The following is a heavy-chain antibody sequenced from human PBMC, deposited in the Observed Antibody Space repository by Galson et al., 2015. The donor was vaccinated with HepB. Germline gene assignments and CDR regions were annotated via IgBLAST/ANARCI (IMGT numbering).Heavy chain of an antibody. CDR1: GFTFDTHG. CDR2: VSHDGSNE. D-gene: IGHD2-2*03. V-gene: IGHV3-30*03. CDR3: AREHIGSVDALDI. Sequence: SLRLSCAASGFTFDTHGLHWVRQAPGKGLQWVAAVSHDGSNEFYADSVKGRFTISRDNSKNTVYLQMNSLRDGDTAVYYCAREHIGSVDALDIWGQGTMVTVSS. J-gene: IGHJ3*02.